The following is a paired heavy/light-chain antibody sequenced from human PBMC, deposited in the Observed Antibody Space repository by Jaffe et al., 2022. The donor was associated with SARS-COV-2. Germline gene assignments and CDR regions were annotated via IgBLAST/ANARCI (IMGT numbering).Light chain of an antibody. Sequence: QTVVTQEPSLTVSPGGTVTLTCASSTGAVTSGSYPNWFQQKPGQAPRPLIYSTNNKHSWTPARFSGSLLGGKAALTLSGVQPEDEAEYYCLLYCGDPQPWVFGGGTKLTVL. CDR1: TGAVTSGSY. CDR3: LLYCGDPQPWV. V-gene: IGLV7-43*01. J-gene: IGLJ3*02. CDR2: STN.
Heavy chain of an antibody. Sequence: EVQLVESGGGVVQPGGSLRLSCVASGFTFRSYWMHWVRQAPGKGLVWVSRINSDGSHTNYADSVEGRFSISRDNAKNTLFLQMNSLRADDTAVYYCVALPGGRDIWGQGTMVTVSS. V-gene: IGHV3-74*01. CDR3: VALPGGRDI. CDR2: INSDGSHT. CDR1: GFTFRSYW. D-gene: IGHD2-2*01. J-gene: IGHJ3*02.